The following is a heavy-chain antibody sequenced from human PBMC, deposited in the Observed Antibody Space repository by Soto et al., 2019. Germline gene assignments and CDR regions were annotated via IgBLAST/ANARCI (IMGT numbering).Heavy chain of an antibody. D-gene: IGHD5-18*01. V-gene: IGHV3-21*01. CDR3: ARDGSGYSYAQGIFDI. J-gene: IGHJ3*02. CDR1: GFTFSIYT. CDR2: ISSSSSYI. Sequence: GGALRLSCAVPGFTFSIYTMNWVRQAPGKGLEWVSSISSSSSYIYYADSVKGRSTISRDNAKNSLHLQMNSLRAEDTAVYYCARDGSGYSYAQGIFDIWGQGTMVTVSS.